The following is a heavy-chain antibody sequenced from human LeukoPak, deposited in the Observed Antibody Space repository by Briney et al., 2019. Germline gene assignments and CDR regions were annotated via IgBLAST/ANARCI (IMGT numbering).Heavy chain of an antibody. V-gene: IGHV4-4*07. CDR2: IDISGTT. Sequence: SETLSLTCTVSGDSISNYYWSWIRQPAGKGLEWIGRIDISGTTNYNPSLKSRFTMSVDTSQNQFSLKLSSVTAADTAVYYCVRGGYYYGPSDWGQGTLVTVSS. CDR3: VRGGYYYGPSD. CDR1: GDSISNYY. D-gene: IGHD3-10*01. J-gene: IGHJ4*02.